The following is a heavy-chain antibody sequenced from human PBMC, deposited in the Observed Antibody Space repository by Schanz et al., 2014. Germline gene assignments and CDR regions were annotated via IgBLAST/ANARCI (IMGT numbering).Heavy chain of an antibody. CDR1: GFNVSKSY. D-gene: IGHD6-13*01. CDR3: ARLDSSSWYPRY. J-gene: IGHJ4*02. CDR2: ISSSGSYT. Sequence: VASGGGLVQPGGSLRLSCVASGFNVSKSYVSWVRQAPGKGLEWVSYISSSGSYTNYADSVKGRFTTSRDNGKKSMYLQMNSLRAEDTAVYYCARLDSSSWYPRYWGQGTLVTVSS. V-gene: IGHV3-11*05.